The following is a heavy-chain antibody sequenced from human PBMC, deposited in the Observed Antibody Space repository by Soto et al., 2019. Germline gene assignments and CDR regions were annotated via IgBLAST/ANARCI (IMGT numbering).Heavy chain of an antibody. J-gene: IGHJ4*02. CDR3: ARGVPVAGSGYYFDY. Sequence: EVQMVESGGGLVKPGGSLRLSCTASGITFSTYSMTWVRQAPGKGLEWVSLISSKSSYIYYADSVKGRFTISRDNAKSSLYLQMNRLRAEDTAIYSCARGVPVAGSGYYFDYWGQGTLVSVSS. D-gene: IGHD2-2*01. CDR1: GITFSTYS. V-gene: IGHV3-21*01. CDR2: ISSKSSYI.